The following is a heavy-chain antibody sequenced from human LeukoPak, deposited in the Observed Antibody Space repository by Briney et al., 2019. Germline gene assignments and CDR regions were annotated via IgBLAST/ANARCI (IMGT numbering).Heavy chain of an antibody. J-gene: IGHJ4*02. CDR2: ISSDGSST. Sequence: GGSLRLSCAASGFTFSSYWMHWVRQAPGKGLVWVSRISSDGSSTSYADSVKGRFTISRDNAKNTLYLQMNSLRAEDTAVYYCARVWRRMGVYFDYWGQGTLVTVSS. V-gene: IGHV3-74*01. CDR3: ARVWRRMGVYFDY. CDR1: GFTFSSYW. D-gene: IGHD3-16*01.